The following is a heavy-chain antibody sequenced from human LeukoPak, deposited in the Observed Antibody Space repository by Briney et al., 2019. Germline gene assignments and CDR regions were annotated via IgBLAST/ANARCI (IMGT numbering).Heavy chain of an antibody. CDR2: IWYDGSNK. Sequence: PGRSLRLSCAASGFTFSSYGMLWVRQAPGKGLEWVAVIWYDGSNKYYADFVKGRFTISRDNSKNTLYLQMNSLRAEDMAVYYCAKAGSQWLVNYWFDPWGQGTLVTVSS. V-gene: IGHV3-33*06. J-gene: IGHJ5*02. CDR3: AKAGSQWLVNYWFDP. D-gene: IGHD6-19*01. CDR1: GFTFSSYG.